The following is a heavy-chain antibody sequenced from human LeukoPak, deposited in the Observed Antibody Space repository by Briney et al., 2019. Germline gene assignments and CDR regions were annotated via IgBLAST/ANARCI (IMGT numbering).Heavy chain of an antibody. J-gene: IGHJ4*02. CDR1: GFTFSSYG. CDR3: AMNPRGYCSRGSCYSDY. CDR2: IRYDGSNK. Sequence: GGSLRLSCAASGFTFSSYGMHWVRQAPGKGLGWVAFIRYDGSNKYYADSVKGRFTISRDNSKNTLYLQMNSLRAEDTAVYYCAMNPRGYCSRGSCYSDYWGQGTLVTVSS. D-gene: IGHD2-15*01. V-gene: IGHV3-30*02.